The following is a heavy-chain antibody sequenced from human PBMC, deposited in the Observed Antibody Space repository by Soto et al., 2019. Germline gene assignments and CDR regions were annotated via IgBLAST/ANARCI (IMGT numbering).Heavy chain of an antibody. V-gene: IGHV4-39*01. CDR1: GASISSRSSY. J-gene: IGHJ5*02. D-gene: IGHD6-13*01. CDR3: ATTRGIAVGGSFDH. Sequence: LSLTCIVSGASISSRSSYWGWIRQPPGKGLEWVGTFYSGSTYNNPSLKSRVTISVDTSKNQFSLKLSSVAAEDTAIYYCATTRGIAVGGSFDHWGQGTLVTVSS. CDR2: FYSGST.